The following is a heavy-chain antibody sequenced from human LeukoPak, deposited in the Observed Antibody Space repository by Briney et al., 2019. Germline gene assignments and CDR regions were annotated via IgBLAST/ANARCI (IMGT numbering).Heavy chain of an antibody. CDR2: IKEDGSEK. D-gene: IGHD2/OR15-2a*01. J-gene: IGHJ4*02. CDR1: GFTFSSYW. Sequence: QSGGSLRLSCAAYGFTFSSYWMTWVRQAPGKGLEWVANIKEDGSEKYYVDSVRGRFTISRDNAKNALYLQMNSLRGEDTAVYYCARGVNSHHYWGQGTLVTVSS. CDR3: ARGVNSHHY. V-gene: IGHV3-7*01.